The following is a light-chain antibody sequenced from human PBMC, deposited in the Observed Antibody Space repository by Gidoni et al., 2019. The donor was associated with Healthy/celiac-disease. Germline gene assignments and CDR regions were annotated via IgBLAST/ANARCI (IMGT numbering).Light chain of an antibody. CDR2: GKN. V-gene: IGLV3-19*01. CDR3: NSRDNSGNHYV. CDR1: SLRSYY. J-gene: IGLJ1*01. Sequence: SYELTQDPAVYVALGQTVRITCQGDSLRSYYANWYQQKPGQAPVLVIYGKNTRPSGIPDRFSCSRSGNTASLTITGAQAEDDADYYCNSRDNSGNHYVFGTGTTVTVL.